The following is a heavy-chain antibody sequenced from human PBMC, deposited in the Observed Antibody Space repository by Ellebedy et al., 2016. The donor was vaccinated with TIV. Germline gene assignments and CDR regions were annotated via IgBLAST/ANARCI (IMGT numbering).Heavy chain of an antibody. CDR1: GYTFTSYY. CDR3: ARDRPSESVPGIAVAGTGRYYYYGMDV. D-gene: IGHD6-19*01. Sequence: AASVKVSCKASGYTFTSYYMHWVRQAPGQGLEWMGIINPSGGSTSYAQKLQGRVTMTRDTSTSTVYMELSSLRSEDTAVYYCARDRPSESVPGIAVAGTGRYYYYGMDVWGQGTTVTVSS. J-gene: IGHJ6*02. V-gene: IGHV1-46*04. CDR2: INPSGGST.